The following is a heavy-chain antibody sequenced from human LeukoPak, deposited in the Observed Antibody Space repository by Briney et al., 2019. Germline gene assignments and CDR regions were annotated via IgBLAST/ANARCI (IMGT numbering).Heavy chain of an antibody. D-gene: IGHD2-15*01. CDR2: MNPNSGNI. CDR3: ARSARYCSGGSCSRYGMDV. CDR1: GYTFTGYY. J-gene: IGHJ6*02. V-gene: IGHV1-8*02. Sequence: ASVEVSCKASGYTFTGYYMNWVRQAPGQGLEWMGWMNPNSGNIGYAQKFQGRVTMTRNTSISTAYMELSSLRSEDTAVYYCARSARYCSGGSCSRYGMDVWGQGTTVTVSS.